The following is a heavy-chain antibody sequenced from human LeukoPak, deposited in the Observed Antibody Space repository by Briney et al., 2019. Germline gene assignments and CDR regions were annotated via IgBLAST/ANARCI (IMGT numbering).Heavy chain of an antibody. Sequence: GGSLRLSCAASGFTFKNYGMNWVRQAPGKGLEWVSYITGSGGSAYYADSVKGRFTISRDNSKNTLYLHMNSLKAEDTAVYYCAESRSYDSSGYSFDYWGQGTLVTVSS. V-gene: IGHV3-23*01. CDR3: AESRSYDSSGYSFDY. D-gene: IGHD3-22*01. CDR2: ITGSGGSA. CDR1: GFTFKNYG. J-gene: IGHJ4*02.